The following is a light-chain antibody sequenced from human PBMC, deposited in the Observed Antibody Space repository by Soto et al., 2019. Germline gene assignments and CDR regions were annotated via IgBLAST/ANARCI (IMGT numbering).Light chain of an antibody. CDR3: QQYNSYFFT. CDR1: ETINSW. Sequence: DIQMTQSPSTLSASVGDRVNITCRASETINSWLAWYQQKPGKAPKLLIYGASSLQTGVPSRFSGSGSGTEFTLTISSLQTDDFATYDCQQYNSYFFTFGPGTKVDV. CDR2: GAS. V-gene: IGKV1-5*03. J-gene: IGKJ3*01.